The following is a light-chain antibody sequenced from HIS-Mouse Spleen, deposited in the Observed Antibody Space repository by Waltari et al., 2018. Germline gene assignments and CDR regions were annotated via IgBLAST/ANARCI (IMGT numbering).Light chain of an antibody. J-gene: IGLJ1*01. CDR1: STDVGGYNY. Sequence: QSALTQPASVSGSPGQSITISCTGTSTDVGGYNYVPWYQPNPGKAPKLIIYDVSNRPSGVSNRFSGSKSGNTASLTISGLQAEDEADYYCSSYTSSSTYVFGTGTKVTVL. CDR3: SSYTSSSTYV. CDR2: DVS. V-gene: IGLV2-14*03.